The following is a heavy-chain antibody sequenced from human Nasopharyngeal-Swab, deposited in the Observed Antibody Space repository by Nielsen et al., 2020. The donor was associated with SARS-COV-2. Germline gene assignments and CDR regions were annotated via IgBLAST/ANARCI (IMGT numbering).Heavy chain of an antibody. D-gene: IGHD5-24*01. CDR1: GYTFTAFS. Sequence: ASVKVSCKASGYTFTAFSIHWVRQSPGQGLEWVGRIGTNSGGTLYAQRFRGRVTMTRDTSVATAYMELSDFRSDDTAVYYCARDSPASRGDYWGQGTLVTVSS. V-gene: IGHV1-2*06. CDR2: IGTNSGGT. CDR3: ARDSPASRGDY. J-gene: IGHJ4*02.